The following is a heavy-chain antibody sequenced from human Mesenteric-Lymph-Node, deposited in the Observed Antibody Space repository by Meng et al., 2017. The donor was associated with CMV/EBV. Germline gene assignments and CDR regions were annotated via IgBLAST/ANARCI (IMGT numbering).Heavy chain of an antibody. D-gene: IGHD7-27*01. J-gene: IGHJ4*02. V-gene: IGHV5-51*01. CDR3: ARQANWGFDY. Sequence: KVSCKTSGYSFTSYWIGWVRQVPGKGLEWLGIIYPGDSDTGYSPSFQGQVTMSADKSITTAYLQWSSLKASDSAMYYCARQANWGFDYWGQGTLVTVSS. CDR2: IYPGDSDT. CDR1: GYSFTSYW.